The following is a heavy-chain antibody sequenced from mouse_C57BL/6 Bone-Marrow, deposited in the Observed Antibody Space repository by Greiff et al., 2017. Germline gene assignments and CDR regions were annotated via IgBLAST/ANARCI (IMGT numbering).Heavy chain of an antibody. Sequence: EVHLVESGGGLVKPGGSLKLSCAASGFTFSDYGMHWVRQAPETGLEWVAYISSGSSTIYYADTVKGRFTISRDNAKNTLFLHMTSLRSEDTAMYYCARNGYSSMDDWGQGTSVTVSA. CDR2: ISSGSSTI. J-gene: IGHJ4*01. CDR1: GFTFSDYG. V-gene: IGHV5-17*01. CDR3: ARNGYSSMDD.